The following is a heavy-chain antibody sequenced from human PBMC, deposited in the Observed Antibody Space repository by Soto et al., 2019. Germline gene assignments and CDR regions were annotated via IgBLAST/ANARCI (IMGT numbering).Heavy chain of an antibody. CDR2: TNPNSGNT. D-gene: IGHD6-13*01. CDR1: GYTFTSYD. J-gene: IGHJ6*02. CDR3: ARNPLSSSWADYYYGMDV. V-gene: IGHV1-8*01. Sequence: QVQLVQSGAEVKKPGASVKVSCKASGYTFTSYDINWVRQATGQGLEWMGWTNPNSGNTGYAQTFQGRVTMTRNTXIXTXCVELSSLRSEDTAVYYCARNPLSSSWADYYYGMDVWGQGTTVTVSS.